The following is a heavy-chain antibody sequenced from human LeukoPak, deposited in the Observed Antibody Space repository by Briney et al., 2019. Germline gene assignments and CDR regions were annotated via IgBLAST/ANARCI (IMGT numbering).Heavy chain of an antibody. CDR2: ISWNSGSI. CDR1: GFTFDDYA. D-gene: IGHD4-17*01. CDR3: AKDGRSVPTVTEGFDY. V-gene: IGHV3-9*01. Sequence: PGGSLRLSCAASGFTFDDYAMHWVRQAPGKGLEWVSGISWNSGSIGYADSVKGRFTISRDNAKNSLYLQMNSLRAEDTALYYCAKDGRSVPTVTEGFDYWGQGTLVTVSS. J-gene: IGHJ4*02.